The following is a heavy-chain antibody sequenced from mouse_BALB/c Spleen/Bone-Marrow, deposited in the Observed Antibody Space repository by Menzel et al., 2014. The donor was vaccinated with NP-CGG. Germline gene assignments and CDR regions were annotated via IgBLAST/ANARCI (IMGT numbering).Heavy chain of an antibody. D-gene: IGHD2-4*01. CDR3: ARKSYYDYDGRPWFAY. V-gene: IGHV5-9-1*01. J-gene: IGHJ3*01. Sequence: EVMLVESGGGLVKHGGSLKLSCAASGFTFSSYAMSWVRQTPEKRLEWVATISSGGSYTYYPDSVKGRFTISRDNAKNTLYLQMSSLRSEDTAMYYCARKSYYDYDGRPWFAYWGQGTLVTVSA. CDR1: GFTFSSYA. CDR2: ISSGGSYT.